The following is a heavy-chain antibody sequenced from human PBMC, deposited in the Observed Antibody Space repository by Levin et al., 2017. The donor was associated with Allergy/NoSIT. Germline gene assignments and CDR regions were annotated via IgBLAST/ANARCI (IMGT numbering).Heavy chain of an antibody. V-gene: IGHV3-7*01. CDR1: GFTFTSFW. CDR2: IERDGSET. D-gene: IGHD3-16*02. CDR3: AREEGWGYHYGMDG. Sequence: GALRLSCAASGFTFTSFWMTWVRQAPGKGLEWVANIERDGSETYYVDSVKGRFTISRDNAKNSVYLQMNSLRVDDTAVYYCAREEGWGYHYGMDGWGQGTTVTVSS. J-gene: IGHJ6*02.